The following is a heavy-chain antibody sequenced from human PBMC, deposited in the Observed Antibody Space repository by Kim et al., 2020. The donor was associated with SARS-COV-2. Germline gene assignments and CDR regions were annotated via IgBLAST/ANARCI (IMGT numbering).Heavy chain of an antibody. Sequence: SVKVSCKASGGTFSSYAISWVRQAPGQGLEWMGRIIPILGIANYAQKFQGRVTITADKSTSTAYMELSSLRSEDTAVYYCARTIVVVPAAPSEYYYYYYMDVWGKGTTVTVSS. J-gene: IGHJ6*03. D-gene: IGHD2-2*01. CDR3: ARTIVVVPAAPSEYYYYYYMDV. CDR2: IIPILGIA. V-gene: IGHV1-69*04. CDR1: GGTFSSYA.